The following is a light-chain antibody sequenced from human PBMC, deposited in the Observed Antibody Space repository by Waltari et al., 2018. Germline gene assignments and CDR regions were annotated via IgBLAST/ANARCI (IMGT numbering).Light chain of an antibody. Sequence: EIVMTQSPATLSVSPGERATLSCRASQRVRSNVVWYQQKPGQAPRLLIFDASTRATSIPARFSGSRFGTEFTRTISSLKSEDFAVYYCKNYHNWPHTFGQGTKVEIK. J-gene: IGKJ1*01. CDR2: DAS. CDR3: KNYHNWPHT. V-gene: IGKV3-15*01. CDR1: QRVRSN.